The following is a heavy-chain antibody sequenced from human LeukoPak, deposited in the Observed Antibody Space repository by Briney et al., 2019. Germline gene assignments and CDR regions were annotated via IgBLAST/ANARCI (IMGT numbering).Heavy chain of an antibody. Sequence: SETLSLTCTVYGGSIRSYYWSWIRQPPGKGLEWIGFIYYSGSTNYNPSLKSRVTISVDTSKNQFSLKLSSVTAADTAVYYCARDRGFDYYYYGMDVWSQGTTVTVSS. CDR3: ARDRGFDYYYYGMDV. CDR2: IYYSGST. D-gene: IGHD6-25*01. CDR1: GGSIRSYY. V-gene: IGHV4-59*01. J-gene: IGHJ6*02.